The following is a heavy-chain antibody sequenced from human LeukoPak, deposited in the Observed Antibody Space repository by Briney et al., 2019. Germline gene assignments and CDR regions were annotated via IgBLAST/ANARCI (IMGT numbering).Heavy chain of an antibody. J-gene: IGHJ2*01. D-gene: IGHD1-26*01. CDR3: ARGPKETYSGSRQIHWYFDL. Sequence: SETLSLTCAVYGGSFSGYYWSWIRQPPGKGLEWIGEINHSGSTNYNPSLKSRVTISVDTSKNQFSLKLSSVTAADTAVYHCARGPKETYSGSRQIHWYFDLWGRGTLVTVSS. CDR1: GGSFSGYY. V-gene: IGHV4-34*01. CDR2: INHSGST.